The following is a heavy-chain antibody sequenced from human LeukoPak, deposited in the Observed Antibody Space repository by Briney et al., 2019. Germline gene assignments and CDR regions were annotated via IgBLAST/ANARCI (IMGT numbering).Heavy chain of an antibody. V-gene: IGHV1-69*13. CDR1: GGTFSSYA. J-gene: IGHJ4*02. Sequence: SMKVSCKASGGTFSSYAISWVRQAPGQGLEWMGGIIPIFGTANYAQKFQGRVAITADESTSTAYMELSSLRSEDTAVYYCARGVSVTTGNYWGQGTLVTVSS. CDR2: IIPIFGTA. D-gene: IGHD4-17*01. CDR3: ARGVSVTTGNY.